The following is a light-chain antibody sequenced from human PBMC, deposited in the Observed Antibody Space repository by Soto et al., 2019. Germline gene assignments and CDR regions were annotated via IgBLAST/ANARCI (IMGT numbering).Light chain of an antibody. V-gene: IGKV3D-20*02. Sequence: EVVLTQSPAILSLSPGERAALSCRASQSVGSSYLAWYQQKPGQAPRLLIYDASNRATGIPDRFSGSGSGTDFTLTISRLEPEDFAVYYCQQRSNWPPWTFGQGTKVDI. J-gene: IGKJ1*01. CDR1: QSVGSSY. CDR2: DAS. CDR3: QQRSNWPPWT.